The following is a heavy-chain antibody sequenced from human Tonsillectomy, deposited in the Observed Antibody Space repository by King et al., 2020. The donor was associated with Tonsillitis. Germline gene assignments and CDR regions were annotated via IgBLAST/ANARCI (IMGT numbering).Heavy chain of an antibody. CDR3: ARDPPREAVAGKGAY. Sequence: QLVQSGAEMKKPGASVKVSCKASGYTFTGYYMHWVRQAPGQGLEWMGWINPSSGGTNYAQKFRGRVTMTRDTSISTAYMELSRLISDDTAVYFCARDPPREAVAGKGAYWGQGTLVTVSS. CDR1: GYTFTGYY. V-gene: IGHV1-2*02. D-gene: IGHD6-19*01. J-gene: IGHJ4*02. CDR2: INPSSGGT.